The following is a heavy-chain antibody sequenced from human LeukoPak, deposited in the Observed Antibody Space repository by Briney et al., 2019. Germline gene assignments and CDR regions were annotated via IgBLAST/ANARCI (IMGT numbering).Heavy chain of an antibody. CDR1: GFTFSSYA. J-gene: IGHJ6*03. Sequence: GGSLRLSCAASGFTFSSYAMSWVRQAPGKGLEWVSSISSSSSYIYYADSVKGRFTISRDNAKNSLYLQMNSLKTEDTAVYYCTRVRAMVTVVYYYYYMDVWGKGTTVTISS. CDR2: ISSSSSYI. CDR3: TRVRAMVTVVYYYYYMDV. D-gene: IGHD5-18*01. V-gene: IGHV3-21*03.